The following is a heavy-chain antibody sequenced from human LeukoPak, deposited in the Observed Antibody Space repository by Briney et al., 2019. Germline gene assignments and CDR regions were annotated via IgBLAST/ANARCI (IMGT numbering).Heavy chain of an antibody. J-gene: IGHJ4*02. V-gene: IGHV4-4*07. CDR3: ASHARYFDWLFIEYYFDY. CDR2: IYTSGST. Sequence: SETLSPTCTVSGGSIISYYWSWIRQPAGKGLEWIGRIYTSGSTNYNPSLKSRVTMSVDTSKNQFSLKLSSVTAADTAVYYCASHARYFDWLFIEYYFDYWGQGTLVTVSS. CDR1: GGSIISYY. D-gene: IGHD3-9*01.